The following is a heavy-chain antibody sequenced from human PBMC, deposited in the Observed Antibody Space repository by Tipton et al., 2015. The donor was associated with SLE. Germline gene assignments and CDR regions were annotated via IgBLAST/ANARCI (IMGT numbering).Heavy chain of an antibody. CDR2: INHSGST. CDR3: ASGQQLDY. CDR1: GASFSGYY. Sequence: TLSLTCAVYGASFSGYYWSWIRQPPGKGLEWIGEINHSGSTNYNPSLKSRVTISVDTSKNQFSLKLSSVTAADTAVYYCASGQQLDYWGQGTLVTVSS. V-gene: IGHV4-34*01. D-gene: IGHD6-13*01. J-gene: IGHJ4*02.